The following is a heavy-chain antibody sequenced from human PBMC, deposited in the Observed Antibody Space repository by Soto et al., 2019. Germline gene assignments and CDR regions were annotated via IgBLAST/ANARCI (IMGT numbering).Heavy chain of an antibody. D-gene: IGHD2-15*01. CDR1: GFPFSSYA. V-gene: IGHV3-23*01. Sequence: PGGSLRLFCAASGFPFSSYAMNWVRQAPGKGLEWVSGISGGGGSTYNADSLKGRFTISRDNSKNTLFLQLNNLRAEDTAVYYCAKGSGVTCYSVMDVWGQGTTVTVSS. J-gene: IGHJ6*02. CDR2: ISGGGGST. CDR3: AKGSGVTCYSVMDV.